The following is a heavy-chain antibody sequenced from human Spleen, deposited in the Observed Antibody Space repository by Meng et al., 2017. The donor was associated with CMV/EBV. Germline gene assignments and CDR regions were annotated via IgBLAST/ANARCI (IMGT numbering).Heavy chain of an antibody. CDR1: GYSFTSYW. V-gene: IGHV5-51*01. CDR3: ARHLSSSGWHGHFDY. Sequence: KVSCKGSGYSFTSYWIAWVRQMPGKGLEWMGIIYPGDSDTRYSPSFQGQVTISADKFNNTAFLQWSSLKASDTAIYYCARHLSSSGWHGHFDYWGQGTLVTVSS. J-gene: IGHJ4*02. D-gene: IGHD6-19*01. CDR2: IYPGDSDT.